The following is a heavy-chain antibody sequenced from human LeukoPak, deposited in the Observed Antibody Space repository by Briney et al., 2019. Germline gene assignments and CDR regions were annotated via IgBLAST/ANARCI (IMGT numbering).Heavy chain of an antibody. Sequence: SETLSLTCTVSGGSISSYYCSWIRQPPGKGLEWIGYIYYSGSTNYNPSLKSRVTISVDTSKNQFSLKLSSVTAADTAVYYCARRKYSSGWFEAFDIWGQGTMVTVSS. CDR2: IYYSGST. V-gene: IGHV4-59*08. CDR3: ARRKYSSGWFEAFDI. CDR1: GGSISSYY. D-gene: IGHD6-19*01. J-gene: IGHJ3*02.